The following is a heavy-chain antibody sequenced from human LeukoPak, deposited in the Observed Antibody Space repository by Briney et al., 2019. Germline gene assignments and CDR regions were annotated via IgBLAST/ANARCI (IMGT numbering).Heavy chain of an antibody. CDR1: GFAFNTYR. J-gene: IGHJ4*02. Sequence: QPGGSLRLSCAASGFAFNTYRMSWVRQTPGKGLEWLVEVRGSGNSAQYADSVKGRFTISRDNSKNTLYLQMISLRAEDTAIYYCAKDRERPGLHHFDYWGQGTLVTVSS. D-gene: IGHD4-11*01. V-gene: IGHV3-23*01. CDR3: AKDRERPGLHHFDY. CDR2: VRGSGNSA.